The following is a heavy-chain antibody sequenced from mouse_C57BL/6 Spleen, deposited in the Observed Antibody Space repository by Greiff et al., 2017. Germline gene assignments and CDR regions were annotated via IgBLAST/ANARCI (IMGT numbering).Heavy chain of an antibody. V-gene: IGHV14-3*01. CDR2: IDPANGNT. Sequence: VQLQQSVAELVRPGASVKLSCTASGFTFTNSYMHWVKQRPEQGLEWIGRIDPANGNTKYAPKFQGKATITADKSSTTAYLQLSSLTSEDAAFYYCGGSGSCFDYWGQGTTLTVSS. CDR1: GFTFTNSY. CDR3: GGSGSCFDY. J-gene: IGHJ2*01.